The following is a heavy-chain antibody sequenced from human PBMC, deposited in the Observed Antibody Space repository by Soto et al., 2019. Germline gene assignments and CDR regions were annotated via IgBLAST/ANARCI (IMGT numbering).Heavy chain of an antibody. CDR2: FDPEDGET. V-gene: IGHV1-24*01. CDR1: GYTLTELS. J-gene: IGHJ6*02. D-gene: IGHD6-19*01. Sequence: ASVKVSCKVSGYTLTELSMHWVRQAPGKGLEWMGGFDPEDGETIYAQKFQGRVTMTEDTSTDTAYMELSSLRSEDTAVYYCATDRGIAVAGFQDYYYGMDVWGQGTTVTVSS. CDR3: ATDRGIAVAGFQDYYYGMDV.